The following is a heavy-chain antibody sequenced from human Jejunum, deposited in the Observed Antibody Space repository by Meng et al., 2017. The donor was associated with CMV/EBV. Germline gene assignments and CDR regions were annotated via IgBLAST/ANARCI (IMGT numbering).Heavy chain of an antibody. CDR1: TFSTSL. V-gene: IGHV3-30*04. D-gene: IGHD4-17*01. J-gene: IGHJ5*02. CDR2: ISYDGRNK. Sequence: TFSTSLSHWVRQAPGKGLESVAVISYDGRNKYYADSVKGRFTISRDNSKNTLSLQMNSLRVEDTAVYFCATTVHPVAYLNYFDPWGQGTLVTVSS. CDR3: ATTVHPVAYLNYFDP.